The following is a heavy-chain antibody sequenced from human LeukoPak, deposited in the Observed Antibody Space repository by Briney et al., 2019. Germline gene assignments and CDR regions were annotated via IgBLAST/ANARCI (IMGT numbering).Heavy chain of an antibody. Sequence: GGSLRLSCAASGFSFNSHGFFWVRQAPGKGLEWVALIWYDGSKKLYADSVKGRFTISRVNAKNSLYLQMNSLRAEDTAVYYCATSPITYYDILTGYHGGYFDYWGQGTLVTVSS. V-gene: IGHV3-33*03. CDR1: GFSFNSHG. CDR3: ATSPITYYDILTGYHGGYFDY. J-gene: IGHJ4*02. CDR2: IWYDGSKK. D-gene: IGHD3-9*01.